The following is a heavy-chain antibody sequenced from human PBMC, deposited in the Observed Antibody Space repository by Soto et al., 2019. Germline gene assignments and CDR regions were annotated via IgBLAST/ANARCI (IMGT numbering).Heavy chain of an antibody. D-gene: IGHD5-12*01. Sequence: QVQLQESGPGLVKPSGTLSLTCAVSGGSISSGNWWSWVRQPPGKGLEWIGEIYHGGRTNYNPSLKSRVTISLDKSKNQFSLRLSSVTAADTAVYYCARDGLDGYNLRYWGQGTLVTVSS. J-gene: IGHJ4*02. CDR3: ARDGLDGYNLRY. CDR2: IYHGGRT. CDR1: GGSISSGNW. V-gene: IGHV4-4*02.